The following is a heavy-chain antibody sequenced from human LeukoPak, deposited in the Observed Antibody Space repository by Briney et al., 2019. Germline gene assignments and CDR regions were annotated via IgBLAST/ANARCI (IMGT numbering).Heavy chain of an antibody. CDR2: IKHDGSEKQDGSEK. CDR1: GFTFSQYW. V-gene: IGHV3-7*01. D-gene: IGHD3-9*01. CDR3: ARDAYYDILTGYYRRYGMDV. J-gene: IGHJ6*02. Sequence: GGSLRLSCAASGFTFSQYWMSWVRQAPGKGLEWVANIKHDGSEKQDGSEKNYVDSVKGRFTISRDNSKNTLYLQMNSLRAEDTAVYYCARDAYYDILTGYYRRYGMDVWGQGTTVTVSS.